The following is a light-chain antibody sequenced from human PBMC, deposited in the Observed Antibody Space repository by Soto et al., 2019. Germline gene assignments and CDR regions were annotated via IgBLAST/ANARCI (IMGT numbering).Light chain of an antibody. V-gene: IGKV3-15*01. CDR1: ESVSSN. J-gene: IGKJ1*01. CDR3: QQFGRSPPSWT. CDR2: GAS. Sequence: EIVMTQSPATLSVSPGERATLSCRASESVSSNLAWYQQKPGQVPRLLIYGASTRATGIPARFSGSGSGTEFTLTISSLQSEDFAVYYCQQFGRSPPSWTFGQGTKVEIK.